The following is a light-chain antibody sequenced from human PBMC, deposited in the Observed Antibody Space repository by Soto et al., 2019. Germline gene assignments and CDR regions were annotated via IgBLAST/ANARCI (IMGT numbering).Light chain of an antibody. Sequence: EDVLTQSPGTLSLSPGERANLSCRASQSVSSYLAWYQQKPGQAPRLLIYGASSRATGNPDRFSGSGSGTDFTLTISRLEPEDFAVYYCQQYGSSPLTFGGGTKVDIK. V-gene: IGKV3-20*01. CDR2: GAS. CDR3: QQYGSSPLT. J-gene: IGKJ4*01. CDR1: QSVSSY.